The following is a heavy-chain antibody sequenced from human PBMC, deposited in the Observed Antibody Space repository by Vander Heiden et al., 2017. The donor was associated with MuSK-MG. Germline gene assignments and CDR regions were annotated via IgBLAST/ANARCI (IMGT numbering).Heavy chain of an antibody. V-gene: IGHV4-39*07. D-gene: IGHD3-3*02. CDR3: ARGKLEKDWFDP. CDR2: INHIGGT. Sequence: QLQLQASGPGLVKPSETLSLTCSASGGSIISSTFYCAWIRQAPGTGLEWIGAINHIGGTYYNPSLKSRVIITTDTSRNQCSLRLTSVAAADTAVYYCARGKLEKDWFDPWGQGILVTVSS. CDR1: GGSIISSTFY. J-gene: IGHJ5*02.